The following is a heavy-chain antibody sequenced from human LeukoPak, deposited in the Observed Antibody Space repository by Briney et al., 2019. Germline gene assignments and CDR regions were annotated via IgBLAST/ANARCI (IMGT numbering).Heavy chain of an antibody. CDR2: IYPGDSDT. CDR3: ARSPFTMVRGDIRNWFDP. D-gene: IGHD3-10*01. Sequence: GESLKISCKGSGYSFTSYWIGWVRQMPGKGLEWMGIIYPGDSDTRYSPSFQGQVTISADKSISTAYLQWSSLKASDTAMYYCARSPFTMVRGDIRNWFDPWGQGTLVTVSS. V-gene: IGHV5-51*01. CDR1: GYSFTSYW. J-gene: IGHJ5*02.